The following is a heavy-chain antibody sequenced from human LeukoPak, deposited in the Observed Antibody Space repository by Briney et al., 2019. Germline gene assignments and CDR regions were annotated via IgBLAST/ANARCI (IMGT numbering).Heavy chain of an antibody. D-gene: IGHD1-26*01. Sequence: SETLSLTCAVSGVSISSSNWWRWVRESPGKGLEWVGEIYHSGSTNYNPSLKRRVTISVDKSKNQFSLKLSSVTAADTAVYYCARHGRYSGSYYYFDYWGQGTLVTVSS. CDR1: GVSISSSNW. J-gene: IGHJ4*02. CDR2: IYHSGST. V-gene: IGHV4-4*02. CDR3: ARHGRYSGSYYYFDY.